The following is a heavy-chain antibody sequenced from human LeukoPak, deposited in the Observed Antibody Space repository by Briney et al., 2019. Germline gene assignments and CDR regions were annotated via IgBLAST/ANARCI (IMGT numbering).Heavy chain of an antibody. CDR2: IWYDGSNK. V-gene: IGHV3-33*01. J-gene: IGHJ4*02. CDR1: GFTFSSYG. CDR3: AREYYDFWSGYYFDY. D-gene: IGHD3-3*01. Sequence: VGSLRLSCAASGFTFSSYGMHWVRQAPGKGLEWVAVIWYDGSNKYYADSVKGRFTISRDNSKNTLYLQMNSLRAEDTAVYYCAREYYDFWSGYYFDYWGQGTLVTVSS.